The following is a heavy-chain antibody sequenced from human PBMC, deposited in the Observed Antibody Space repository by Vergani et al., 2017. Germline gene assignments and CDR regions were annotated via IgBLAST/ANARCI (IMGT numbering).Heavy chain of an antibody. Sequence: EVQLVESGGGLIHPGGSLRLSCEGSGFSFSGYWMHWVRQSPEKGLVWVSRIKSDGSITNYADSVKGRFTISRDNAKNTLYLQMNSLRAEDTAVYYCAKGLYDFWSGFDPPYPPNWFDPWGQGTLVTVSS. CDR3: AKGLYDFWSGFDPPYPPNWFDP. V-gene: IGHV3-74*01. D-gene: IGHD3-3*01. CDR2: IKSDGSIT. J-gene: IGHJ5*02. CDR1: GFSFSGYW.